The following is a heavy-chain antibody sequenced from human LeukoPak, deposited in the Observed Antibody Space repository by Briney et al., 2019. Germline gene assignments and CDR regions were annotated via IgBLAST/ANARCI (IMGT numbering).Heavy chain of an antibody. J-gene: IGHJ4*02. CDR3: ARDSRSRGYYFDY. Sequence: PGGSLRLSCAASGFTFSTYTMNWVRQAPGKGLEWVLSITSDSRYIYYADSVKGRFTISRDNAENSLYLQMNSLRAEDTAVYYCARDSRSRGYYFDYWGQGTLVTVSS. CDR2: ITSDSRYI. D-gene: IGHD3-10*01. CDR1: GFTFSTYT. V-gene: IGHV3-21*01.